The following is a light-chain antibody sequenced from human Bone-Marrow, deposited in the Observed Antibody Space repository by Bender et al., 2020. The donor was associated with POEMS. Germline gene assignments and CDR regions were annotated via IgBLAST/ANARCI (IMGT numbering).Light chain of an antibody. CDR1: SSDVGGYDY. Sequence: QSALTQPRSVSGSPGQSVTISCTGTSSDVGGYDYVSWYQQHPGKAPKVMIYDVSNRPSGVSDRFSGFKSDDRAYLTISGLQAEDEADYYCSSYTSIGTPVIFGGGTKLTVL. CDR2: DVS. J-gene: IGLJ2*01. CDR3: SSYTSIGTPVI. V-gene: IGLV2-14*01.